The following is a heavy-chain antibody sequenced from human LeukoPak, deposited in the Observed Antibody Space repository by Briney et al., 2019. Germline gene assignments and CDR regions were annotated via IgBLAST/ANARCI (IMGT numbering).Heavy chain of an antibody. CDR1: GFTFSTYR. D-gene: IGHD3-9*01. V-gene: IGHV3-48*02. CDR3: ATDQRYAFDY. CDR2: IRTTAEGAKYA. Sequence: GGSLRLSCVGTGFTFSTYRMNWVRQAPGKGLEWISNIRTTAEGAKYAYYADSVKGRVTISRDDGKNTLYLHMNSLRDDDTAVYYCATDQRYAFDYWGQGILVTVSS. J-gene: IGHJ4*02.